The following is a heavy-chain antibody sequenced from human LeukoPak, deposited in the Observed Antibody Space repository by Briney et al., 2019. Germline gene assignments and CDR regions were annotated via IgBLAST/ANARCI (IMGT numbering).Heavy chain of an antibody. CDR2: ISAYNGNT. J-gene: IGHJ6*02. CDR1: GYTFTSYG. Sequence: ASVKVSCKASGYTFTSYGISWVRQAPGQGLEWMGWISAYNGNTNYAQKLQGRVTMTTDTSTSTAYMELRSLRSDDTAVYYCARGRGYPYYNDYGMDVWGQGTTVTVSS. V-gene: IGHV1-18*01. CDR3: ARGRGYPYYNDYGMDV. D-gene: IGHD5-18*01.